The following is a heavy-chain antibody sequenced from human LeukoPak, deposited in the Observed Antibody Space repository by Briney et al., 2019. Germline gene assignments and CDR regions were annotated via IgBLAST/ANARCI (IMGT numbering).Heavy chain of an antibody. CDR1: GGSIGDYS. CDR3: ARRVAVRPRYAFDI. CDR2: IFYSGNT. J-gene: IGHJ3*02. D-gene: IGHD6-6*01. Sequence: PSETLSLTFTVSGGSIGDYSWSWFRQPPGHQLHLIGYIFYSGNTNSNPSLKSRVTISLDTSKNQFSLMLNSVTAADTAVYYCARRVAVRPRYAFDIWGQGTMVTVSS. V-gene: IGHV4-59*01.